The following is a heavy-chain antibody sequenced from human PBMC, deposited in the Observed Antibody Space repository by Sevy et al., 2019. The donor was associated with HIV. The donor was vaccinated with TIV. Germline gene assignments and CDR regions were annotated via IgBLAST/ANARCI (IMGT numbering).Heavy chain of an antibody. D-gene: IGHD6-13*01. J-gene: IGHJ4*02. CDR3: AKDGIAAVGGVPFDY. CDR1: GFTFSSYG. Sequence: GGSLRLSCAASGFTFSSYGMHWVRQAPGKGLEWVAFIRYDGSNKYYADSVKGRFTISTDNSKNTLYLQMKSLRAEDTAVYDCAKDGIAAVGGVPFDYWGQGTLVTVSS. V-gene: IGHV3-30*02. CDR2: IRYDGSNK.